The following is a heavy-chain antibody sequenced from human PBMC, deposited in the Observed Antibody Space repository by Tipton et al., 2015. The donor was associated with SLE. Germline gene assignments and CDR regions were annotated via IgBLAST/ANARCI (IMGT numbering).Heavy chain of an antibody. CDR2: VYAGGST. J-gene: IGHJ5*02. V-gene: IGHV3-53*05. CDR3: ARVGQERVMGRRCFDP. D-gene: IGHD2-21*01. CDR1: GFAVSSNY. Sequence: SLRLSCVASGFAVSSNYMSWVRQSPGRGLEWVSVVYAGGSTYYSDSVKGRFTIPRDNSKNTVYLQMNSLRNEDTALYYCARVGQERVMGRRCFDPWGQGTLVTVAS.